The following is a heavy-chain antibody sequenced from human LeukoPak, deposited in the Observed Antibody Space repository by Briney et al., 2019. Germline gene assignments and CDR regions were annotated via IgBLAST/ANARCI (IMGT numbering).Heavy chain of an antibody. CDR1: GGSISSGGYY. D-gene: IGHD2-15*01. CDR2: IYYSGST. Sequence: SETLSLTCTVSGGSISSGGYYWSWIRQHPGKGLEWIGYIYYSGSTYYNPSLKSRVTISLDTSKNQFSLKLSSVTAAETAVYYCAREVVVGATPWFDPWGQGTLVTVSS. V-gene: IGHV4-31*03. CDR3: AREVVVGATPWFDP. J-gene: IGHJ5*02.